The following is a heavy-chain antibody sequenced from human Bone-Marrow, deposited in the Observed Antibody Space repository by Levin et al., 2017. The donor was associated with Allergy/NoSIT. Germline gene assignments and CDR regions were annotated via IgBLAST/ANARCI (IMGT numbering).Heavy chain of an antibody. J-gene: IGHJ5*02. Sequence: SETLSLTCTVSGGSVSTYYWSWIRQPPGKGLEWIGNIYYSGSSNYNPSLKSRVTISLDTSKNQFSLRLSSVTAADTAVYYCSRPGYDSSGFHWGYVSWGQGTLVTVSS. D-gene: IGHD3-22*01. V-gene: IGHV4-59*08. CDR1: GGSVSTYY. CDR3: SRPGYDSSGFHWGYVS. CDR2: IYYSGSS.